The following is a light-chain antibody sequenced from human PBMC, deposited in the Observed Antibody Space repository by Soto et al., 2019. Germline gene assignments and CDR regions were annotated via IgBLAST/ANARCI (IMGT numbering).Light chain of an antibody. CDR1: SSDIGGYNY. V-gene: IGLV2-14*03. Sequence: QSALTQPASVSGSPGQSITISCTGTSSDIGGYNYVSWYQPHPGKAPKLMIYDVSNRPSGISNRFSGSKSGYTASLTISGLQAEDEADYYCSSYTSSSTPYVFGTGTKVTVL. CDR2: DVS. J-gene: IGLJ1*01. CDR3: SSYTSSSTPYV.